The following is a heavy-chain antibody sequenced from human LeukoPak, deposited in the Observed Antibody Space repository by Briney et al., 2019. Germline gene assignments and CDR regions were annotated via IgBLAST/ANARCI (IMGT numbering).Heavy chain of an antibody. CDR2: IYTSGNT. V-gene: IGHV4-61*02. D-gene: IGHD2/OR15-2a*01. Sequence: SETLSLTCTVSGGSISRGSYYRSWIRQPAGKGLEWIGRIYTSGNTNYNPSLKSRVSISVDTSKNQFSLKLSSVTAADTAVYYCARDSTIVRFYWWGQGTLVTVSS. CDR1: GGSISRGSYY. CDR3: ARDSTIVRFYW. J-gene: IGHJ4*02.